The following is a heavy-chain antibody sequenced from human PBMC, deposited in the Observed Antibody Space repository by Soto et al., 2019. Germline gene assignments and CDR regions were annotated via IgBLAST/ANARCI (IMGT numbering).Heavy chain of an antibody. Sequence: SETLSLTFTVSGGSISSYYWSWIRQPPGKGLEWIGYIYYSGSTNYNPSLKSRVTISVDTSKNQFSLKLSSVTAADTAVYYCASAPVAATGPYYYYGMDVWGQGTTVTVSS. CDR3: ASAPVAATGPYYYYGMDV. V-gene: IGHV4-59*01. D-gene: IGHD2-15*01. J-gene: IGHJ6*02. CDR1: GGSISSYY. CDR2: IYYSGST.